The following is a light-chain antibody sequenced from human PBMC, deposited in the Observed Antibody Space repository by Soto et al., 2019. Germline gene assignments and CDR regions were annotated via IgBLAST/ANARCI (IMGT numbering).Light chain of an antibody. Sequence: DIVLTQSPDTLSFSPGNRATLSCRASQRLTNRXIAWYQVKPXQAPRLXXYDTSSRANGIPGRFSGSGSGTVLTLTIGSLETEDSAVYACQQRKNWPTITFGQGTRLEIK. V-gene: IGKV3D-20*02. CDR2: DTS. CDR3: QQRKNWPTIT. CDR1: QRLTNRX. J-gene: IGKJ5*01.